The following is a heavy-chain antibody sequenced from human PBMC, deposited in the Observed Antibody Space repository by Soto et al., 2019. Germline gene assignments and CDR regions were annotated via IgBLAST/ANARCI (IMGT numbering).Heavy chain of an antibody. D-gene: IGHD3-3*01. Sequence: ASETLSLTCAVYGGSFSNHYWSWVRQSPGKGLEWIGEIKQSGSTNYNPSLTSRVTISIDTSKNQFSPKLSSLTAADTALYYCARGSAGFFWSGYYPFDSWGQGTLVTVSS. CDR1: GGSFSNHY. CDR3: ARGSAGFFWSGYYPFDS. J-gene: IGHJ4*02. CDR2: IKQSGST. V-gene: IGHV4-34*01.